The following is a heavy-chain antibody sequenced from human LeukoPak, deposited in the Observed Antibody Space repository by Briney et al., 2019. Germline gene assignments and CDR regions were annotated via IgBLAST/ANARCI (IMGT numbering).Heavy chain of an antibody. CDR2: IYYSGSN. J-gene: IGHJ4*02. D-gene: IGHD3-22*01. CDR3: ARAPYDSSGYYGGAFDY. Sequence: PSETLSLTCTVSGGSISSYYWSWIRQPPGKGLEWIGYIYYSGSNNYNPPLKSRVTISVDTSTNQFSLKLSSVTAADTAVYYCARAPYDSSGYYGGAFDYWGQGTLVTVSS. V-gene: IGHV4-59*01. CDR1: GGSISSYY.